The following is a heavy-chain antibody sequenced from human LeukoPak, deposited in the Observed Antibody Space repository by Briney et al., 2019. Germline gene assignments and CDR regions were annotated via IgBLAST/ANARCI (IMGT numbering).Heavy chain of an antibody. Sequence: PGGSLRLSCAASGFTFSSYEMNWVRQAPGKGLSGFISSSGSTIYYADFVKGRFTISRDNAKNSLYLQMNSLRAEDTAVYYCAELGITMIGGVWGKGTTVTISS. CDR3: AELGITMIGGV. D-gene: IGHD3-10*02. J-gene: IGHJ6*04. CDR1: GFTFSSYE. V-gene: IGHV3-48*03. CDR2: ISSSGSTI.